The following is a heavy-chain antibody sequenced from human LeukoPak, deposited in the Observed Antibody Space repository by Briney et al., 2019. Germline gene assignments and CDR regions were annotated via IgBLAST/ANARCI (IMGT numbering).Heavy chain of an antibody. Sequence: ASVKVSCRASGYSFIGYYIHWVRQAPGQGLEWMGWINPNSGGANYAQKFQGRVTMTRDASISTVYMELTRLRSDDTAMYYCAKSTNWGSISDGFDIWGQGTMVTVAS. V-gene: IGHV1-2*02. CDR1: GYSFIGYY. CDR3: AKSTNWGSISDGFDI. J-gene: IGHJ3*02. D-gene: IGHD7-27*01. CDR2: INPNSGGA.